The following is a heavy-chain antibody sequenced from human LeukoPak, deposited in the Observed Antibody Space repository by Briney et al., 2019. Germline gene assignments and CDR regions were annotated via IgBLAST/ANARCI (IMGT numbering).Heavy chain of an antibody. CDR1: GYSISSGYY. D-gene: IGHD3-22*01. Sequence: PSETLSLTCAVSGYSISSGYYWGWIRQPPGKGLEWIGSIYHSGSTYYNPSLKSRVTISVDTSKNQFSLKLSSVTAADTAVYYCVLRPYYYDSSGYSHFDYWGEGTLVTVSS. V-gene: IGHV4-38-2*01. CDR2: IYHSGST. J-gene: IGHJ4*02. CDR3: VLRPYYYDSSGYSHFDY.